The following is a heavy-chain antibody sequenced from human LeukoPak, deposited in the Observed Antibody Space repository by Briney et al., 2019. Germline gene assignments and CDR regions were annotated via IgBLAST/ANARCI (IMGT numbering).Heavy chain of an antibody. V-gene: IGHV3-7*01. D-gene: IGHD6-19*01. CDR3: ARVAVAGPTGWFDP. CDR1: GFTFSRYW. CDR2: IKQDGSEK. Sequence: GGSLRLSCAASGFTFSRYWMSWARQAPGKGLEWVAKIKQDGSEKYYVDSVKGRFTISRDDAKNSLFLQMDSLRVEDTAVYFCARVAVAGPTGWFDPWGQGTLVTVSS. J-gene: IGHJ5*02.